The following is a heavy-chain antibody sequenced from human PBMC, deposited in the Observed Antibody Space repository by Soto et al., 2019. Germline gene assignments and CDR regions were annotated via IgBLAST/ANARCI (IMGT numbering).Heavy chain of an antibody. CDR2: LGPDGRNT. J-gene: IGHJ4*02. CDR1: ECSFSRYA. Sequence: LRLSCVAFECSFSRYAMTWVRQAAGKGLQWVAGLGPDGRNTFYGESVRGRFTISRDNSRNTLYLQMSSLRAEDTAVYFCVKQMTTWTDSFFDFWGQGIQVTVSS. D-gene: IGHD4-17*01. V-gene: IGHV3-23*01. CDR3: VKQMTTWTDSFFDF.